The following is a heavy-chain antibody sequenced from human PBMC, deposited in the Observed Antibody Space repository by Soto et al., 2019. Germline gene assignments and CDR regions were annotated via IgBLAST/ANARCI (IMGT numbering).Heavy chain of an antibody. CDR2: ISYDGSNK. CDR3: AKDGRSYSYGDNNFDY. Sequence: GGSLRLSCAASGFTFSSYGMHWVRQAPGKGLEWVAVISYDGSNKYYADSVKGRFTISRDNSKNTLYLQMNSLRAEDTAVYYCAKDGRSYSYGDNNFDYWGQGTLVTVSS. V-gene: IGHV3-30*18. CDR1: GFTFSSYG. D-gene: IGHD5-18*01. J-gene: IGHJ4*02.